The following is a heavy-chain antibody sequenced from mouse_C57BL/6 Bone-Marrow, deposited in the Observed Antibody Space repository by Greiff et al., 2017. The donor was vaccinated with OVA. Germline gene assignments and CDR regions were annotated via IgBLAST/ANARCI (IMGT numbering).Heavy chain of an antibody. CDR2: IDPNSGGT. J-gene: IGHJ4*01. Sequence: QVQLKQPGAELVKPGASVKLSCKASGYTFTSYWMHWVKQRPGRGLEWIGRIDPNSGGTKYNEKFKGKATLTVDKPSSTAYMQLSSLTSEDSAVYYCARGYDGYYYAMDYWGQGTSVTVSS. D-gene: IGHD2-2*01. V-gene: IGHV1-72*01. CDR1: GYTFTSYW. CDR3: ARGYDGYYYAMDY.